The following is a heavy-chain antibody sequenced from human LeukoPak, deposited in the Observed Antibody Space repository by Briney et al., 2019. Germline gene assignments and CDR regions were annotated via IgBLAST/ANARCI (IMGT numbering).Heavy chain of an antibody. Sequence: GGSLRLSCAASGFTFSSYSMNWVRQAPGKGLEWVSSISSSSSYIYYADSVKGRFTISRDNAKNSLYLQMNSLRAEDTAVYYCARDLLGYCSSTSCYVNHYYYYGMDVWGQGTTVTVSS. D-gene: IGHD2-2*01. CDR2: ISSSSSYI. V-gene: IGHV3-21*01. CDR3: ARDLLGYCSSTSCYVNHYYYYGMDV. J-gene: IGHJ6*02. CDR1: GFTFSSYS.